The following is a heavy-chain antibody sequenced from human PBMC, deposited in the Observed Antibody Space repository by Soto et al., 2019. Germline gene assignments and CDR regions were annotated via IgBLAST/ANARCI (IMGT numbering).Heavy chain of an antibody. J-gene: IGHJ4*02. V-gene: IGHV3-30*04. CDR2: ISYDGRNT. Sequence: GGSLRLSCAASGCTFSSYARHWVRQAPGKGLEWVAVISYDGRNTYYADSVKGRFTISRDNFGNTVYLQMNNLRLEDTAVFYCVRGPSIAARTLDYWGQGTLVTVSS. CDR3: VRGPSIAARTLDY. CDR1: GCTFSSYA. D-gene: IGHD6-6*01.